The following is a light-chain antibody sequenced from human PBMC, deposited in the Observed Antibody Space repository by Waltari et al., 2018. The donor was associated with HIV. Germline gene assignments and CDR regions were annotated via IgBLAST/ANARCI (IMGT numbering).Light chain of an antibody. CDR2: GDS. J-gene: IGLJ2*01. V-gene: IGLV1-40*01. Sequence: QSVLTPPPSVSGAPGPRVTISCPGSSSNIGAGFGVHWYQQLPGTAPKLLIYGDSNRPSGVPDRFSGSKSGTSASLAITGLQSEDEADYYCQSYDSSLSTAVVFGGGTKLTVL. CDR3: QSYDSSLSTAVV. CDR1: SSNIGAGFG.